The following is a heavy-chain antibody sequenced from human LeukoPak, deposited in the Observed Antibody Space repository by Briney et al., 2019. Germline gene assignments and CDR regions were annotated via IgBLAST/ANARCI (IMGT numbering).Heavy chain of an antibody. V-gene: IGHV4-59*01. D-gene: IGHD3-10*01. CDR2: IYYSGST. Sequence: SETLSLTCTVSGGSLSSYYWSWIRQPPGKGLEWIGYIYYSGSTNYNPSLKSRVTISVDTSKNQFSLKLSSVTAADTAVYYCARIEGGYYGSGSYHGDYWGQGTLVTVSS. CDR1: GGSLSSYY. CDR3: ARIEGGYYGSGSYHGDY. J-gene: IGHJ4*02.